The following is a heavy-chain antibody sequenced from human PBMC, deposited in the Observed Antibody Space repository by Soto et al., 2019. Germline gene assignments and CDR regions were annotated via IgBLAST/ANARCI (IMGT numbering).Heavy chain of an antibody. Sequence: EVQLLESGGGLVQPGGSLRLSCAASGFTFSSYAMSWVRQAPGKGLEWVSAISGSGGTTYYADSVKGRFTFSRDNSKNTLYLQMNSLRAEDTVVYYCAKTANGWFRAFDIWCQGTMVTVSS. CDR1: GFTFSSYA. CDR3: AKTANGWFRAFDI. CDR2: ISGSGGTT. V-gene: IGHV3-23*01. D-gene: IGHD6-19*01. J-gene: IGHJ3*02.